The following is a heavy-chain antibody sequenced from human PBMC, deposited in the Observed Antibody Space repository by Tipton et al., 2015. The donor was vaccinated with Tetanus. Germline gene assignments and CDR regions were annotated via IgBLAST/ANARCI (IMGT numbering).Heavy chain of an antibody. D-gene: IGHD3-22*01. CDR2: IYHSGTT. V-gene: IGHV4-39*07. J-gene: IGHJ4*02. Sequence: LRLSCTVSGGSISSSNYYWGWIRQPPGKGLEWIGSIYHSGTTYYKPSLRSRVTMSVDTSKNQFSLKLSSVAAADTAVYYCARYYDSSGYYRRRYTSSFDYWGQGTLVTVSS. CDR3: ARYYDSSGYYRRRYTSSFDY. CDR1: GGSISSSNYY.